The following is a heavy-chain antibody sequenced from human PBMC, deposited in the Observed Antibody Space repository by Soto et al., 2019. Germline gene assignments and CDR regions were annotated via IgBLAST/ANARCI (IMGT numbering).Heavy chain of an antibody. J-gene: IGHJ4*02. CDR2: ISYSGNT. D-gene: IGHD2-21*01. V-gene: IGHV4-59*01. CDR3: ARGVRWSDY. Sequence: QVQLQESGPGLVRPSETLSLTCTVSGGSINNAYWNWIRQPPGKGLEWIGFISYSGNTNYNPSLKSRITMSVDTSKNQFSLNLSSVTAADTAVYYCARGVRWSDYWGQGTLVTVSS. CDR1: GGSINNAY.